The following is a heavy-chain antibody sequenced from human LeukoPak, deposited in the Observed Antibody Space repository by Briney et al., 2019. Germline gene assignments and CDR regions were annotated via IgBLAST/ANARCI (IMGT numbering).Heavy chain of an antibody. CDR3: ARSSRGYSYGTPGLDV. Sequence: ASVKVSCKASGYTFTSYGISWVRQAPGQGLEWMGWISAYNGNTNYAQKLQGRVTMTTDTSTSTAYMELRSLRSDDTAVYYCARSSRGYSYGTPGLDVWGQGTTVTVSS. V-gene: IGHV1-18*01. CDR2: ISAYNGNT. D-gene: IGHD5-18*01. CDR1: GYTFTSYG. J-gene: IGHJ6*02.